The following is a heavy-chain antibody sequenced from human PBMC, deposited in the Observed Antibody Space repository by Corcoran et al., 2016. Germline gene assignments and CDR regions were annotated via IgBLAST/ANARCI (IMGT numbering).Heavy chain of an antibody. Sequence: QVQVVESGGGVVQPGRSLRLSCAASGFTFSSDGIHWVRQAPGKGLEWVAVISYDGSNKYYADSVKGRVTITRDNSKNTLYLQMNSLRAEDTAVYYCAKQDALTTVTPPYYWGQGTLVTVSS. V-gene: IGHV3-30*18. CDR1: GFTFSSDG. CDR2: ISYDGSNK. D-gene: IGHD4-17*01. J-gene: IGHJ4*02. CDR3: AKQDALTTVTPPYY.